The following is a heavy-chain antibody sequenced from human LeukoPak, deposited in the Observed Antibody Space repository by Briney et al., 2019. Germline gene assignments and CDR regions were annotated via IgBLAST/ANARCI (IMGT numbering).Heavy chain of an antibody. J-gene: IGHJ3*02. Sequence: GGSLRLSCVASGFTFSSYEMNWVRQAPGKGLEWVSYISSSGTAIYYADSVKGRFTISRDNAKNSLYLQMNSLRAEDTALYYCARDMEPDAFDIWGQGTMVTVSS. CDR3: ARDMEPDAFDI. CDR1: GFTFSSYE. D-gene: IGHD1-1*01. CDR2: ISSSGTAI. V-gene: IGHV3-48*03.